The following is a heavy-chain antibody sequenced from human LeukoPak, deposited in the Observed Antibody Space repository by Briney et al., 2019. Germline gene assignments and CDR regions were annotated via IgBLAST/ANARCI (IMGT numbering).Heavy chain of an antibody. CDR1: GGTFSSYA. Sequence: SVKVSCKASGGTFSSYAISWVRQAPGQGLEWMGRIIPILGIANYAQKFQGRVTITADKSTSTAYMELSSLRSEDTAVYYCAKVARRHSSGWYEVGVYYFDYWGQGTLVTVSS. D-gene: IGHD6-19*01. CDR2: IIPILGIA. J-gene: IGHJ4*02. CDR3: AKVARRHSSGWYEVGVYYFDY. V-gene: IGHV1-69*04.